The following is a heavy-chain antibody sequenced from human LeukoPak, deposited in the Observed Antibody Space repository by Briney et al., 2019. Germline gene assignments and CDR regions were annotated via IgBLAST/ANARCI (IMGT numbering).Heavy chain of an antibody. V-gene: IGHV1-69*13. J-gene: IGHJ4*02. Sequence: SVKVSCKASGGTFSSYAISWVRQAPGQGLEWMGGIIPIFGTANYAQKFQGRVTITADESTSTAYMELSSLRSEDTAVYYCARGISYYDSSGYPPFDYWGQGTVVTVSS. CDR1: GGTFSSYA. CDR2: IIPIFGTA. CDR3: ARGISYYDSSGYPPFDY. D-gene: IGHD3-22*01.